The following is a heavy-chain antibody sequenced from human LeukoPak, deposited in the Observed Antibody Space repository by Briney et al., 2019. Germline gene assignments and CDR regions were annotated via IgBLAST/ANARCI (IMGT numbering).Heavy chain of an antibody. J-gene: IGHJ3*02. V-gene: IGHV4-4*07. CDR1: GGSISSHY. CDR2: IYISGST. D-gene: IGHD5-12*01. Sequence: SGTLSLTCTVSGGSISSHYWSWIRQPAGKGLEWIGRIYISGSTTYNPSLMTRVTMSVDMSKNQLSLNLSSVAAADTAVYFCARDRSGYSGYEGDPFDIWGQGTMVTVSS. CDR3: ARDRSGYSGYEGDPFDI.